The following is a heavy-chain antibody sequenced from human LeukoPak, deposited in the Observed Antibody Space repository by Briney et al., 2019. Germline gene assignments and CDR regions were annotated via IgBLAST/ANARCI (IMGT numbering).Heavy chain of an antibody. V-gene: IGHV3-30-3*01. Sequence: GGSLRLSCAASGFTFSSYAMHWVRQAPGKGLEWVAVISYDGSNKYYADSVKGRFTISRDNSKNTLYLQMNSLRAEDTAVYYCATAYARGAFDIWGQGTMVTVSS. CDR3: ATAYARGAFDI. CDR1: GFTFSSYA. J-gene: IGHJ3*02. D-gene: IGHD3-10*01. CDR2: ISYDGSNK.